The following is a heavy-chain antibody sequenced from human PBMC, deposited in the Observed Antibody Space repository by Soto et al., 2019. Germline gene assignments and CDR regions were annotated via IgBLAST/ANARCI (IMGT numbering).Heavy chain of an antibody. J-gene: IGHJ5*02. CDR3: ASGGNWFDP. D-gene: IGHD3-16*01. V-gene: IGHV4-59*01. CDR2: MYYNGNI. Sequence: SETLSLPCHVSGCSISNYYWTWVRQSPEKGLEWIGYMYYNGNINYNPSLKSRVTISIDTSKNQFSLTLKSVTAADTAVYYCASGGNWFDPWGQGVLVTV. CDR1: GCSISNYY.